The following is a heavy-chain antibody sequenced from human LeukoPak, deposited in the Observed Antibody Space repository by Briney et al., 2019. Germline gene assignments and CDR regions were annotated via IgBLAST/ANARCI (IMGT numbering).Heavy chain of an antibody. CDR2: ISAYNGNT. J-gene: IGHJ5*02. Sequence: ASVKVSCKAAGYTFTTYYMHWVRQAPGQGLEWMGWISAYNGNTNYAQKLQGRVTMTTDTSTSTAYMELRSLRSDDTAVYYCARGGAAAGTSRFSWFDPWGQGTLVTVSS. CDR1: GYTFTTYY. CDR3: ARGGAAAGTSRFSWFDP. V-gene: IGHV1-18*04. D-gene: IGHD6-13*01.